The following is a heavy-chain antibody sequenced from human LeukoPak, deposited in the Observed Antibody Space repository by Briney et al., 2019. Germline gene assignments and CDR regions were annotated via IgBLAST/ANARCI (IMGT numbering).Heavy chain of an antibody. CDR2: IYYSGST. V-gene: IGHV4-59*01. Sequence: SETLSLTCTVSGGSISSYYWSWIRQPPGKGLEWIGYIYYSGSTNYNPSLKSRVTISVDTSKNQFALKLSSVTAADTAVYYCARETLSDFWSGYYSWGQGTLVTVSS. CDR1: GGSISSYY. CDR3: ARETLSDFWSGYYS. J-gene: IGHJ4*02. D-gene: IGHD3-3*01.